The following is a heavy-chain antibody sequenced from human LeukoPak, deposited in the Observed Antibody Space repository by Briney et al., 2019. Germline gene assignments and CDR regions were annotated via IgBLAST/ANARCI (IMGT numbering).Heavy chain of an antibody. Sequence: ASVKVSCKASGYTFTSCDISWVRQATGQGLEWMGWVNPNSGNTGYAQKFQGRVTITRNTSISTAYMELSSLRSEDTAVYYCARGQSVDAFDIWGQGTMVTVSS. CDR1: GYTFTSCD. V-gene: IGHV1-8*01. J-gene: IGHJ3*02. CDR2: VNPNSGNT. CDR3: ARGQSVDAFDI.